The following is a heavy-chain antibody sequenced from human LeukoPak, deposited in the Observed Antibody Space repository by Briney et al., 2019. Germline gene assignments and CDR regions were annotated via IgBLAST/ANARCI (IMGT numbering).Heavy chain of an antibody. J-gene: IGHJ1*01. CDR2: MNPNSGNT. CDR3: ASSVRGVMEEQT. V-gene: IGHV1-8*01. CDR1: GYTFTSYD. Sequence: ASVKVSCKASGYTFTSYDINWLRQATGQGLEWMGWMNPNSGNTGYAQKFQGRVTMTRNTSISTAYMELSSLRSEDTAVYYCASSVRGVMEEQTWGQGTLVTVSS. D-gene: IGHD3-10*01.